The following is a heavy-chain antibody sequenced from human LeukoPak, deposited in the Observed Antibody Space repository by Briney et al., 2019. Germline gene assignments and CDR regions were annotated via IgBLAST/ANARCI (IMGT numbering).Heavy chain of an antibody. D-gene: IGHD6-13*01. Sequence: GGSLRLSCAASGFTFSSYEMNWVRQAPGKGLEGVSYISSSGSTIYYADSVKGRFTISRDNAKNSLYLQMNSLRAEDTAVYYCARGYTGGYSRSWYVFGFDYWGQGTLVTVSS. CDR2: ISSSGSTI. V-gene: IGHV3-48*03. CDR3: ARGYTGGYSRSWYVFGFDY. J-gene: IGHJ4*02. CDR1: GFTFSSYE.